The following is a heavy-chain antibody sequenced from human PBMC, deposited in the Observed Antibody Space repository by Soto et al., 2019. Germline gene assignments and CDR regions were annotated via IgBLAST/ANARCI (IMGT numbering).Heavy chain of an antibody. CDR2: INSDGSST. CDR3: SNWFDP. J-gene: IGHJ5*02. V-gene: IGHV3-74*01. CDR1: GFTFSRYW. Sequence: PGGSLRLSCVASGFTFSRYWMHWVRQAPGKGLVWVSRINSDGSSTYYADTVKGRFTISRDNAKNTLYLQMNSLRAEDTAVYYCSNWFDPWGQGTLVTVSS.